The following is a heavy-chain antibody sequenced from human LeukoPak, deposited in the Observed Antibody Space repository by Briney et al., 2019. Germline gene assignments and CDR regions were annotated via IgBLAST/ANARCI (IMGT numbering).Heavy chain of an antibody. CDR2: IYYSGST. CDR3: ARLVVVTHTGRNWFDP. Sequence: SETLSLTCTVSGGSISSSYWSWIRQPPGKGLEYIGYIYYSGSTNYNPSLKSRVTISLDKSKNQFSLKLSSVTAADTAAYHCARLVVVTHTGRNWFDPWGQGTLVTVSS. CDR1: GGSISSSY. D-gene: IGHD2-21*02. V-gene: IGHV4-59*01. J-gene: IGHJ5*02.